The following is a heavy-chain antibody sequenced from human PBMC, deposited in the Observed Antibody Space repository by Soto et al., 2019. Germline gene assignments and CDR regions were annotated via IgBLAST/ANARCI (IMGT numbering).Heavy chain of an antibody. CDR2: INIGNGNT. J-gene: IGHJ4*02. CDR1: GYTFTPYP. CDR3: ARGSGVGTTYFDY. D-gene: IGHD1-1*01. V-gene: IGHV1-3*04. Sequence: GASVKVSCKASGYTFTPYPMHWVRQAPGQSPEWMGWINIGNGNTKYSQKFQGRATFTRDTSANTVYMELSSLRSEDSAVYYCARGSGVGTTYFDYWGQGTLVTVSS.